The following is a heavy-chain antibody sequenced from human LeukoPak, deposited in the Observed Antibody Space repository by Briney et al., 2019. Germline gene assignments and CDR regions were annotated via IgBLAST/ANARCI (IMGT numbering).Heavy chain of an antibody. J-gene: IGHJ6*02. CDR2: IKQDGSEK. D-gene: IGHD2-2*02. V-gene: IGHV3-7*01. CDR3: ARDCGSTSCYSPYYYGMDV. Sequence: GGSLRLSCAASGFTFSSYWMSWVRQAPGKGLEWVANIKQDGSEKYYVDSVKGRFTISRDNAKNSLYLQMNSLRAEDTAAYYCARDCGSTSCYSPYYYGMDVWGQGTTVTVSS. CDR1: GFTFSSYW.